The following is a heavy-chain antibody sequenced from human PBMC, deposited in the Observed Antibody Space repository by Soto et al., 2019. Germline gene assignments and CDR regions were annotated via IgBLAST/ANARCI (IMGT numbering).Heavy chain of an antibody. CDR1: GYTFTVYY. J-gene: IGHJ4*02. Sequence: ASVKVSCKASGYTFTVYYMHWVLQAPGQGLEWMGWINPNSGGTNYAQKFQGWVTMTRDTSISTAYMELSRLRSDDTAVYYCARDYESRYYLDYWGQGTLVTVSS. CDR2: INPNSGGT. D-gene: IGHD3-3*01. V-gene: IGHV1-2*04. CDR3: ARDYESRYYLDY.